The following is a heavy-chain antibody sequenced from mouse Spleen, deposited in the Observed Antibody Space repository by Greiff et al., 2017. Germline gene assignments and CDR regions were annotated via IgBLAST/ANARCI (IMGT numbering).Heavy chain of an antibody. CDR2: INYDGSST. Sequence: DVQLVESEGGLVQPGSSMKLSCTASGFTFSDYYMAWVRQVPEKGLEWVANINYDGSSTYYLDSLKSRFIISRDNAKNILYLQMSSLKSEDTATYYCARVDGYYGYFDVWGAGTTVTVSS. CDR1: GFTFSDYY. CDR3: ARVDGYYGYFDV. V-gene: IGHV5-16*01. D-gene: IGHD2-3*01. J-gene: IGHJ1*01.